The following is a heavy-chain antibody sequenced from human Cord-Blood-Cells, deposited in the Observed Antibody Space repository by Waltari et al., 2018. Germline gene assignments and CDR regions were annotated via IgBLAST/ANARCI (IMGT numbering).Heavy chain of an antibody. D-gene: IGHD3-22*01. CDR3: ARIPYLSSGYYYYYYYGMDV. J-gene: IGHJ6*02. V-gene: IGHV4-39*01. Sequence: QLQLQESGPGLVKPSETLSLTCTVSVGSIRSSSYYWGWIRHPPGPGLEWMGSIYYSGSTYYNPSLKSRVTIYVDTSKSQFSLKLSSVTAADTAVYYCARIPYLSSGYYYYYYYGMDVWGQGTTVTVSS. CDR2: IYYSGST. CDR1: VGSIRSSSYY.